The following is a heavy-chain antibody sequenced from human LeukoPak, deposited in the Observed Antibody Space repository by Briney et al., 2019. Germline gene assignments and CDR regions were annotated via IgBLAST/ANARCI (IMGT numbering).Heavy chain of an antibody. CDR2: VSHDGSNK. J-gene: IGHJ4*02. Sequence: QPGGSLRLSCAASGFTLSNFPMQWVRQAPGKGLEWVAVVSHDGSNKYYADSVKGRFTISRDNSKNTLYLQVSSLRPDDTAVYYCARDLLAGTGGDYWGQGTLVTVSS. CDR3: ARDLLAGTGGDY. D-gene: IGHD1/OR15-1a*01. V-gene: IGHV3-30*04. CDR1: GFTLSNFP.